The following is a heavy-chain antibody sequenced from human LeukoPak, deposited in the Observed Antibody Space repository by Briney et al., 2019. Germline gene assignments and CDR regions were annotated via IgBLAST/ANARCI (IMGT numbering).Heavy chain of an antibody. CDR1: GGSISSDDYY. D-gene: IGHD3-3*01. J-gene: IGHJ4*02. V-gene: IGHV4-30-4*01. CDR2: THYSGGT. Sequence: PSQTLSLTCTVSGGSISSDDYYWIWIRQPPGKGLEWIGYTHYSGGTYYNPSLQSRVTISIDTSKNQFSLKLSSVTAADTAVYYCARGYYDFWSGYYLGPFDYWGQGTLVTVSS. CDR3: ARGYYDFWSGYYLGPFDY.